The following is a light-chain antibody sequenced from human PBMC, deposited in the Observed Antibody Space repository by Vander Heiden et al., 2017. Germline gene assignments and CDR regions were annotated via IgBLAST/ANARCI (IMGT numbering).Light chain of an antibody. CDR2: LGS. V-gene: IGKV2-28*01. J-gene: IGKJ3*01. CDR1: QSLLHSNGYNY. Sequence: DIVMTQSPLSLPVTPGEPASISCRSSQSLLHSNGYNYLDWYLQKPGQSPQLLIYLGSNRASGVPDRFSGSGSGTDFTLKISRVEAEDVGVYYCMQAPQTLFVFGHGAKVDIK. CDR3: MQAPQTLFV.